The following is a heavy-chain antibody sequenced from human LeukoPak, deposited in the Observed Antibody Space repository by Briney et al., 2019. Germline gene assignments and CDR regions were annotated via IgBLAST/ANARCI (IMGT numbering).Heavy chain of an antibody. CDR3: ARAVAGTGGGFFDY. Sequence: PGGSLRLSCAASGFTFSSYEMSWVRQAPGKGLEWVSYISSSGTTIYYADSVKGRFTISRDNAKNSLYLQMNSLRAEDTAVYYCARAVAGTGGGFFDYWGQGTLVTVSS. CDR2: ISSSGTTI. J-gene: IGHJ4*02. V-gene: IGHV3-48*03. D-gene: IGHD6-19*01. CDR1: GFTFSSYE.